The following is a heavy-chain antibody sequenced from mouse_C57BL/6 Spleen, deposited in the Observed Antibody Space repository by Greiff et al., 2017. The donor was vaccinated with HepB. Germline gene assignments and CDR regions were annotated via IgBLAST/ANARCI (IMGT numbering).Heavy chain of an antibody. V-gene: IGHV1-52*01. CDR2: IDPSDSET. J-gene: IGHJ4*01. D-gene: IGHD1-1*01. CDR3: ARSVTTVASYAMDY. CDR1: GYTFTSYW. Sequence: VQLQQPGAELVRPGSSVKLSCKASGYTFTSYWMHWVKQRPIQGLEWIGNIDPSDSETHYNQKFKDKATLTVDKSTSKAYMQLSSLTSEDSAVYYCARSVTTVASYAMDYWGQGTLVTVSS.